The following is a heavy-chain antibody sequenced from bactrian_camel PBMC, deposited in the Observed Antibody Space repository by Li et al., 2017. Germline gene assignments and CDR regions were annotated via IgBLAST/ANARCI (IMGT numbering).Heavy chain of an antibody. CDR3: AADVGSMSGNCQPNY. V-gene: IGHV3-3*01. D-gene: IGHD6*01. CDR1: GHTDNSDY. Sequence: HVQLVESGGGSVQAGGSLRLSCSYSGHTDNSDYMGWFRQAPGKEREGVAAIAPSSGSTYYEDSVKGRFTISQDNAKNTVYLQMNNLKPEDTAMYYCAADVGSMSGNCQPNYWGQGTQVTVS. CDR2: IAPSSGST. J-gene: IGHJ4*01.